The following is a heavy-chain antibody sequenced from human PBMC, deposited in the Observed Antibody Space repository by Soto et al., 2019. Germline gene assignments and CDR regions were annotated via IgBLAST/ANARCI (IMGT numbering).Heavy chain of an antibody. D-gene: IGHD3-22*01. Sequence: GGSLRLSCAASGFTFSTYGANWVRQAPGKGLEWISYVSRSDNTIYYAASVKGRFTISRDNAKNSLYLQMNSLRAEDTAVYFCARGVFYDDSGYYDYWYFDLWGRGTLVTVSS. CDR1: GFTFSTYG. CDR3: ARGVFYDDSGYYDYWYFDL. J-gene: IGHJ2*01. CDR2: VSRSDNTI. V-gene: IGHV3-48*03.